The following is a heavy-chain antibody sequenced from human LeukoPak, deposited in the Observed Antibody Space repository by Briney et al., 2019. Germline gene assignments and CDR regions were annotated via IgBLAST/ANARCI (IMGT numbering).Heavy chain of an antibody. CDR3: AKDRLRSSTSCYERFDY. CDR2: ISGSAGRT. V-gene: IGHV3-23*01. CDR1: GFNFSSYD. J-gene: IGHJ4*02. D-gene: IGHD2-2*01. Sequence: PGESLRLSCAASGFNFSSYDMSWVRQAPGKGLEWVSGISGSAGRTYYADSVKGRVTISRDNSKNTLYVQMNSLRAEDTAVYYCAKDRLRSSTSCYERFDYWGQGTQVSDSS.